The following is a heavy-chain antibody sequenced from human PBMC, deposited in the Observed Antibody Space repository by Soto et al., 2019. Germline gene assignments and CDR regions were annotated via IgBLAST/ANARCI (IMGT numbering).Heavy chain of an antibody. V-gene: IGHV2-5*02. CDR2: IYWDDDK. J-gene: IGHJ4*02. Sequence: QITVKESGLTLVKPTETLTLTCTFSGFSLSTNGMGVGWIRQPPGKALEWLALIYWDDDKRYSPSLRSRLTITRDTSKNQVDLTTPNMDPVDTATYYCARLTRGVYHLARLWEEVDYWGQGTLVTVSS. D-gene: IGHD1-26*01. CDR3: ARLTRGVYHLARLWEEVDY. CDR1: GFSLSTNGMG.